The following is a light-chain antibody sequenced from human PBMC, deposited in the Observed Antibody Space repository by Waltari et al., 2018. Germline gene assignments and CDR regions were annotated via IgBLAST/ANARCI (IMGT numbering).Light chain of an antibody. CDR2: WAS. Sequence: DIVMTQSPDSLPVSLGERATINCKSSQSVLYSSNNENYLAWYQQKSGQPPKLLIYWASTRESGVPDRFRGSGSGTDFTLTISSLQAEDVAVYYCQQYYNTPYTFGQGTKLEIK. CDR1: QSVLYSSNNENY. J-gene: IGKJ2*01. CDR3: QQYYNTPYT. V-gene: IGKV4-1*01.